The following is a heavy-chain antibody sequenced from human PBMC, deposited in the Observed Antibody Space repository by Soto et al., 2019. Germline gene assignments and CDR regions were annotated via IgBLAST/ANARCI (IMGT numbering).Heavy chain of an antibody. J-gene: IGHJ4*02. CDR1: GYTLHRQG. CDR3: ASDKVATGVLGY. Sequence: ASVKVSCKAPGYTLHRQGISWVRPAPGQGRGGMGWISAKNSNTNYAQTLQGRIAMSADTSTSTAYMELRSLRSDDTAVYYCASDKVATGVLGYWGQGTRVTVS. CDR2: ISAKNSNT. V-gene: IGHV1-18*01. D-gene: IGHD5-12*01.